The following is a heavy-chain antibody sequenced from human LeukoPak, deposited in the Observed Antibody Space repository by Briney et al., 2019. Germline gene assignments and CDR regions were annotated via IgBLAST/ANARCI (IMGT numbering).Heavy chain of an antibody. CDR3: ARGVRGDDAFDI. CDR2: IYKGENA. J-gene: IGHJ3*02. V-gene: IGHV4-31*03. Sequence: SETLSLTCTVSGGSISSDNYYWNWIRQHPGKGLEWLAYIYKGENAFYHPSLKSRLVISADTSKNQFSLNVNSVTAADTAVYFCARGVRGDDAFDIWGQGTMVIVSS. D-gene: IGHD3-10*01. CDR1: GGSISSDNYY.